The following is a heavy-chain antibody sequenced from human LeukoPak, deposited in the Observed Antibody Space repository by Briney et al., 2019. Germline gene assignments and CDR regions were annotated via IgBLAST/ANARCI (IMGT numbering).Heavy chain of an antibody. CDR1: GFAFGSYT. D-gene: IGHD2/OR15-2a*01. J-gene: IGHJ4*02. CDR2: ISSNTRDI. V-gene: IGHV3-21*01. Sequence: GGSLRLSCAASGFAFGSYTMIWVRQAPGKGLEWVSSISSNTRDIYCTDSVKGRFTVSRDNAKKSLYLQMSSLRVEDTAVYYCARDWFHAIDYWGQGTLVTVSS. CDR3: ARDWFHAIDY.